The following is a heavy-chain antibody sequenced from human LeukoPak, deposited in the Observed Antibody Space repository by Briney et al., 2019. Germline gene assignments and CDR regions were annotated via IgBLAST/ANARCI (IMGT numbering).Heavy chain of an antibody. CDR1: GFTFSSYS. V-gene: IGHV3-23*01. J-gene: IGHJ4*02. CDR3: AKDPGYQVVYCFDY. Sequence: GGSLRLSCAASGFTFSSYSMSWVRQAPGKGLEWVSGISGSGSSTDYADSVKGRFTISRDNSKNTLYLQMNSLRVEDTAVYYCAKDPGYQVVYCFDYWGQGTLVTVSS. D-gene: IGHD2-2*01. CDR2: ISGSGSST.